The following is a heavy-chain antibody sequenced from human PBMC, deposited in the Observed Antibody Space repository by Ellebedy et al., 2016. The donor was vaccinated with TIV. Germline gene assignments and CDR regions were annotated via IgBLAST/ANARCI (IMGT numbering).Heavy chain of an antibody. CDR1: GIISGSYA. V-gene: IGHV3-23*01. J-gene: IGHJ4*02. CDR3: AKHSVAGTLGCFDY. CDR2: ISGSGGSA. Sequence: GGSLRLSCAASGIISGSYAMSWVRQAPGKGLQWVSTISGSGGSAFYADSVKGRFTISRDNSKNTLYLQMNSLRAEDTAVYYCAKHSVAGTLGCFDYWGQGILVTVSS. D-gene: IGHD6-19*01.